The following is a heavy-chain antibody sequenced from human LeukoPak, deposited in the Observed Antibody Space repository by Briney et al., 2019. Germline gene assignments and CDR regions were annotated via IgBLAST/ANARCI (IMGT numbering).Heavy chain of an antibody. D-gene: IGHD2-2*02. V-gene: IGHV4-59*01. CDR1: GGSISSYY. Sequence: SETLSLTCTVSGGSISSYYWSWIRQPPGKGLEWVGYIYHSGSTNYNPSLKRRVTISVDTSKNQFSLKLSSVTAADTAVYYCARRGRYCSSTSCYSYFDYWGQGTLVTVFS. J-gene: IGHJ4*02. CDR3: ARRGRYCSSTSCYSYFDY. CDR2: IYHSGST.